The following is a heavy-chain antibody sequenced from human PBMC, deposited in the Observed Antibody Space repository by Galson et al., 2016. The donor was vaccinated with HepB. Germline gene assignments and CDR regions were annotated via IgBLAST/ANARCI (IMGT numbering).Heavy chain of an antibody. V-gene: IGHV3-53*01. CDR2: IYPGGIT. Sequence: SLRLSCAASGFSVSSDCMDWVRQAPGKGLEWVSVIYPGGITYYADSVKGRFTISRDNSKNTLYLQMNNLRVDDPAVYFCARDLSLSGKNMDVWGQGTTVTVSS. D-gene: IGHD1-1*01. CDR1: GFSVSSDC. CDR3: ARDLSLSGKNMDV. J-gene: IGHJ6*02.